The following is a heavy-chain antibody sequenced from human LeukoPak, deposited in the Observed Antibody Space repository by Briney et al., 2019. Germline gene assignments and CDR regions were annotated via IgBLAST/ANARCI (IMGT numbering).Heavy chain of an antibody. CDR1: GFTFSSYS. CDR3: AKSDLWFGELLGY. J-gene: IGHJ4*02. V-gene: IGHV3-9*01. Sequence: GGSLRLSCAASGFTFSSYSMNWVRQAPGKGLEWVSGISWNSGSIGYADSVKGRFTISRDNAKNSLYLQMNSLRAEDTALYYCAKSDLWFGELLGYWGQGTLVTVSS. CDR2: ISWNSGSI. D-gene: IGHD3-10*01.